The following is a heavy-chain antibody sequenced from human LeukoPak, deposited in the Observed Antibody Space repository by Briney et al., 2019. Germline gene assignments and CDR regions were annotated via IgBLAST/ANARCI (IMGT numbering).Heavy chain of an antibody. D-gene: IGHD6-13*01. CDR2: FHHSGNT. Sequence: SETLSLTCTVSGASISRYYWSWIRQPPGKGLEWIGYFHHSGNTNYNPSLSSRITMSVDTSKNQFSLKLNSVTAADTAIFYCARRAAALDHWGQGTLVTVSS. J-gene: IGHJ4*02. CDR3: ARRAAALDH. V-gene: IGHV4-59*08. CDR1: GASISRYY.